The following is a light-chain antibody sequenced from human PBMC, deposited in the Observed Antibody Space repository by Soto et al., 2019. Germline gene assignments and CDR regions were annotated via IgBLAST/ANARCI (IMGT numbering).Light chain of an antibody. CDR1: QSISSW. Sequence: QITHAPCNLFALVFYRVTTTCRSSQSISSWLAWYQQKPGKAPKLLIYDASSLESGVPSRFSGSGSGTEFTLTISSLQPDDFATYYCQQYNSYSTFGQGTKV. CDR2: DAS. V-gene: IGKV1-5*01. CDR3: QQYNSYST. J-gene: IGKJ1*01.